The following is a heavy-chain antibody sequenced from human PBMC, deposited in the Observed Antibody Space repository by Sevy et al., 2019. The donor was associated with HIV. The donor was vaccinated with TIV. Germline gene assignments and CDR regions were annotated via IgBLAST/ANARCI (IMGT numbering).Heavy chain of an antibody. CDR1: GFSLESYW. J-gene: IGHJ4*02. D-gene: IGHD2-21*01. Sequence: LTCVASGFSLESYWMNWVRQAPGKPLEWVTNIKEDDTVKYYVESVKGRFTISRDNGRNLVYLLMNNLKVEDTALYYCVRAIQSEGSFWGQGTRVTVSS. CDR2: IKEDDTVK. CDR3: VRAIQSEGSF. V-gene: IGHV3-7*04.